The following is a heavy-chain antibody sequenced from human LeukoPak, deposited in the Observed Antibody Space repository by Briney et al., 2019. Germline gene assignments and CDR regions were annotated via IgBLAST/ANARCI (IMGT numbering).Heavy chain of an antibody. D-gene: IGHD2-21*02. J-gene: IGHJ3*02. V-gene: IGHV3-15*01. CDR1: GFTFSSSG. CDR3: TTDLSCGGDCFLYDAFDI. CDR2: IKSKTDGGTT. Sequence: NPGGSLRLSCAASGFTFSSSGMHWVRQAPGKGLEWVGRIKSKTDGGTTDYAAPVKGRFTISRDDSKNTLYLQMNSLKTEDTAVYYCTTDLSCGGDCFLYDAFDIWGQGTMVTVSS.